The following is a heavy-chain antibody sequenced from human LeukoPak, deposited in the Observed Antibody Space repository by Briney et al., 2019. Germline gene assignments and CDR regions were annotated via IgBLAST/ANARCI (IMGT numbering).Heavy chain of an antibody. V-gene: IGHV3-30*03. Sequence: GGSLRLSCAASGFTFSSYGMHWVRQAPGKGLEWVAVISYDGSNKYYADSVKGRFTISRDNAKDSLYLQMNSLRAEDTAVYYCARDPNYDFWSAYYIGYFDYWGQGTLVTVSS. D-gene: IGHD3-3*01. CDR2: ISYDGSNK. CDR3: ARDPNYDFWSAYYIGYFDY. J-gene: IGHJ4*02. CDR1: GFTFSSYG.